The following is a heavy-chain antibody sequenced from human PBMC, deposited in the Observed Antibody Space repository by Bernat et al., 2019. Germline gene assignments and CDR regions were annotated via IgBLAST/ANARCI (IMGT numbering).Heavy chain of an antibody. CDR2: IRYDGNNK. Sequence: QVQLVESGGGVVQPGGSLTLSCAASGFTFSTYGMHWVRQAPGKGLEWVAFIRYDGNNKYYADSVKGRFTISSDNSKNTVYLQMNSLRPEDTAVYYCARGGHGSGWVDYWGQGTLVTVSS. V-gene: IGHV3-30*02. CDR3: ARGGHGSGWVDY. J-gene: IGHJ4*02. CDR1: GFTFSTYG. D-gene: IGHD6-19*01.